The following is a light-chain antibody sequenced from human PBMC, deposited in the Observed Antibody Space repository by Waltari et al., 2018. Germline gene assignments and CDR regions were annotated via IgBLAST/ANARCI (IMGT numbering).Light chain of an antibody. CDR1: QSVSSN. CDR3: QQYNSWPYT. CDR2: GAS. V-gene: IGKV3D-15*01. J-gene: IGKJ2*01. Sequence: EKVMTQSPATLSVSPGERATLSCRASQSVSSNLLWYQQKPCQAPRHLIYGASTRATGIPARFSGSGSGTEFTLTISSLQSEDFAVYYCQQYNSWPYTFGQGTKLEI.